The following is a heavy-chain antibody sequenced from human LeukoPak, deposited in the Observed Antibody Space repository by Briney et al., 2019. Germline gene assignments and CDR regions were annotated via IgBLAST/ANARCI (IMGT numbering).Heavy chain of an antibody. CDR2: VGGDEKA. J-gene: IGHJ4*02. Sequence: GGSLRLPCAASGFPFSGNAMSWVRQAPGRGLEWVSGVGGDEKAHYADFVRGRFTISRDNSKKMVYLQMNSLTVEDTAVYYCAKDLSWWVTADYWGQGVLVTVSS. D-gene: IGHD2-21*02. CDR1: GFPFSGNA. CDR3: AKDLSWWVTADY. V-gene: IGHV3-23*01.